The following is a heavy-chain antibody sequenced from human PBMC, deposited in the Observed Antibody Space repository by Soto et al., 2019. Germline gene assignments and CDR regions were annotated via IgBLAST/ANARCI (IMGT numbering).Heavy chain of an antibody. Sequence: QVQLVESGGGVVQPGESLQVACAASGFTVATPGMHWVRQAPGKGLEWVAMISHSGTSKVYIDSVQGRFTISRDNARNNLYLQMSSLRPEDTAIYYCAKDWGSSGWFNWFNPWGQGVRVTVSS. CDR2: ISHSGTSK. D-gene: IGHD6-19*01. V-gene: IGHV3-30*18. CDR3: AKDWGSSGWFNWFNP. J-gene: IGHJ5*02. CDR1: GFTVATPG.